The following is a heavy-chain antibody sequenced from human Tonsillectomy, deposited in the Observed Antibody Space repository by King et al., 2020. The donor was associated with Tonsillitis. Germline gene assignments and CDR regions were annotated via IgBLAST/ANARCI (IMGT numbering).Heavy chain of an antibody. Sequence: VQLQQWGAGLLKPSETLSLTCAVYGGSFSGYYWSWIRQSPEKGLEWIGEINHTGSANYNPSLKSRVTISVDTSKNQFSLKLTSVTAGDTAVYYCARGGVPISTNWFDPGGQGTLVTVSS. J-gene: IGHJ5*02. D-gene: IGHD3-3*01. CDR3: ARGGVPISTNWFDP. CDR2: INHTGSA. CDR1: GGSFSGYY. V-gene: IGHV4-34*01.